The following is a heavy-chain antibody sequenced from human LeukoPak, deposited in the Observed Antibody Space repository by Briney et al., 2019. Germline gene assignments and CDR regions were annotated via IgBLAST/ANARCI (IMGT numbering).Heavy chain of an antibody. CDR1: AFTFDDYS. CDR2: ITWNSADI. V-gene: IGHV3-9*01. J-gene: IGHJ4*02. CDR3: ARDTYFGSSRSFDY. D-gene: IGHD3-10*01. Sequence: GGSLRLSCEASAFTFDDYSMHWVRQAPGKGLEWVSGITWNSADIGYAASVKGRFTISRDNAKNFLYLQMNSLRAEDTAFYYCARDTYFGSSRSFDYWGQGILVTVSS.